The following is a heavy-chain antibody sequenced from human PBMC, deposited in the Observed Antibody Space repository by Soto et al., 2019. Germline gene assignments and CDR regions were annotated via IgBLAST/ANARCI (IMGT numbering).Heavy chain of an antibody. J-gene: IGHJ6*02. D-gene: IGHD5-12*01. V-gene: IGHV1-18*01. CDR1: GYTFTSYG. CDR3: ARVVVKFRWLQDYYYYGMDG. Sequence: QVQLVQSGAEMKKPGASVKVSCKASGYTFTSYGISWVRQAPGQGLEWMGWISAYNGNTNYAQKLQGRVTMTTDTPTSTAYMELRSVRADDTAVYYCARVVVKFRWLQDYYYYGMDGWGQGTTVTVSS. CDR2: ISAYNGNT.